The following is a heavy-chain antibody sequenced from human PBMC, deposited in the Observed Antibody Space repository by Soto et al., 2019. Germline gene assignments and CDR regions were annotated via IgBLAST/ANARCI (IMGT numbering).Heavy chain of an antibody. D-gene: IGHD2-2*01. CDR3: TTGGSYQLVFLPLLDF. J-gene: IGHJ4*02. Sequence: GGSLRLSCAASGFTFSNAWMSWVRQAPGKGLEWVGRIKSKTDGGTTDYAAPVKGRFTISRDDSKNTLYLQMNSLKTEDTAVYYCTTGGSYQLVFLPLLDFWGQGTLVTVSS. CDR2: IKSKTDGGTT. V-gene: IGHV3-15*01. CDR1: GFTFSNAW.